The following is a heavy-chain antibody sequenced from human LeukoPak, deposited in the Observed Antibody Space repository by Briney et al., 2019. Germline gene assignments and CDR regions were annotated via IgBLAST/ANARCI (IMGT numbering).Heavy chain of an antibody. D-gene: IGHD3-3*01. Sequence: SVKVSCKASGGTFSSYAISWVRQAPGQGLEWTGGIIPIFGTANYAQKFQGRVTITTDESTSTAYMELSSLRSEDTAVYYCASSKPDFWSGRKGYYFDYWGQGTLVTVSS. V-gene: IGHV1-69*05. J-gene: IGHJ4*02. CDR2: IIPIFGTA. CDR1: GGTFSSYA. CDR3: ASSKPDFWSGRKGYYFDY.